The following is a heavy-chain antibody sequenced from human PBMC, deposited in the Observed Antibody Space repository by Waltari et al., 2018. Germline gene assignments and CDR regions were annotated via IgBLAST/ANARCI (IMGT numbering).Heavy chain of an antibody. CDR1: GASVTTAHSH. CDR2: VSNTGFT. CDR3: ARDHIADRFDWLFNYGYFDV. Sequence: QVQLQESGPGLVQPSQTLSLTCTVSGASVTTAHSHWNWIRQPPGKGLEWLGRVSNTGFTSYNASLKSRVTISLDTSTNQISLNLNSVTAADTAVYYCARDHIADRFDWLFNYGYFDVWGRGTLVTVSS. V-gene: IGHV4-61*02. D-gene: IGHD3-9*01. J-gene: IGHJ2*01.